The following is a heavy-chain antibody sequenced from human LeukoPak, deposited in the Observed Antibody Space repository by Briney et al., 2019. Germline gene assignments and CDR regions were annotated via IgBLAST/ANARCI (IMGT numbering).Heavy chain of an antibody. CDR3: ARDRIVVVPAAPNPFDY. D-gene: IGHD2-2*01. V-gene: IGHV1-18*01. Sequence: ASVKVSCKASGYTFTSYGISWVRQAPGQRLEWMGWISAYNGNTNYAQKLQGRVTMTTDTSTSTAYMELRSLRSDDTAVYYCARDRIVVVPAAPNPFDYWGQGTLVTVSS. CDR2: ISAYNGNT. CDR1: GYTFTSYG. J-gene: IGHJ4*02.